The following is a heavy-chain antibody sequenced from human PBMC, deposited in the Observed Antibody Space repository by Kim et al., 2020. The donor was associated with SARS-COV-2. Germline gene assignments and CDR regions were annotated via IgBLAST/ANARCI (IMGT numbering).Heavy chain of an antibody. J-gene: IGHJ3*02. CDR3: ARDLGSSSSRRDAFDI. D-gene: IGHD6-13*01. Sequence: SLKSRVTMSVDTSKNQCSLKLSSVTAADTAVYYCARDLGSSSSRRDAFDIWGQGTMVTVSS. V-gene: IGHV4-4*07.